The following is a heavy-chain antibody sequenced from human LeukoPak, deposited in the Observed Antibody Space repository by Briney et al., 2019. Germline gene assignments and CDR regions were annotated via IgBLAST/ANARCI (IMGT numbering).Heavy chain of an antibody. Sequence: GGSLRLSCAASGFTFSSYGMHWVRQAPGKGLEWVAVIWYDGSNKYYADSVKGRFTISRDNSKNTLYLQMNSLRAEDTAVYYCARDALDYYDSSGYSGYYGMDVWGQGTTVTVSS. J-gene: IGHJ6*02. CDR3: ARDALDYYDSSGYSGYYGMDV. CDR2: IWYDGSNK. CDR1: GFTFSSYG. V-gene: IGHV3-33*01. D-gene: IGHD3-22*01.